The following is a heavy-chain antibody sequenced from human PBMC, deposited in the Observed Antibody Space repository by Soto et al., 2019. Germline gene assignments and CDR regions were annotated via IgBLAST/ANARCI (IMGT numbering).Heavy chain of an antibody. CDR1: GGSISSGGYY. CDR2: IYYSGST. Sequence: QVQLQESGPGLVKPSQTLSLTCTVSGGSISSGGYYWSWIRQHPGKGLEWIGYIYYSGSTYYNPSLKSRVTISVDTSKNQFSLKLSSVTAADTAVYYCARGRGYSYGFDYYGMDVWGQGTTVTVSS. J-gene: IGHJ6*02. D-gene: IGHD5-18*01. CDR3: ARGRGYSYGFDYYGMDV. V-gene: IGHV4-31*03.